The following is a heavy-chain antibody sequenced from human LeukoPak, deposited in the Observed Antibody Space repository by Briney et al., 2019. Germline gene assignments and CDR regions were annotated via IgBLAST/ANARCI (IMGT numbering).Heavy chain of an antibody. CDR3: VSSPYYLDTEGY. Sequence: GGSLRLSWAASGFTFSSYWISWVRQAPEKGLEWVANIKEDGSEKYYVDSVKGRFTISRDNAKNSLYLQMNSLRAEDTAVYYCVSSPYYLDTEGYWGQGTLVTVSS. CDR2: IKEDGSEK. J-gene: IGHJ4*02. V-gene: IGHV3-7*03. D-gene: IGHD5-18*01. CDR1: GFTFSSYW.